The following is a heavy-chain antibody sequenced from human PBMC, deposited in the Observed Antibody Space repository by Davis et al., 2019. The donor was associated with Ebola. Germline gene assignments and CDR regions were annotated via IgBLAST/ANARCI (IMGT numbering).Heavy chain of an antibody. CDR1: GFTFTNYV. CDR2: ISGSGST. Sequence: GESLKISCAASGFTFTNYVMSWVRQAPGKGLEWVSLISGSGSTYYADSVKGRFTISRDNSKNALFLQMNSLRAEDTAVYYCAKDYCTSTSCYNYMDVWGKGTTVIVSS. D-gene: IGHD2-2*02. V-gene: IGHV3-23*01. J-gene: IGHJ6*03. CDR3: AKDYCTSTSCYNYMDV.